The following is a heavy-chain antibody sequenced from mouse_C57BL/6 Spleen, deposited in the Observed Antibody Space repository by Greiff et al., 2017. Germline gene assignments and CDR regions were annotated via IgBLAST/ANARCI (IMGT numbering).Heavy chain of an antibody. CDR2: INPGSGGT. CDR3: ARSGYITTVVGHFDY. CDR1: GYAFTNYL. D-gene: IGHD1-1*01. J-gene: IGHJ2*01. V-gene: IGHV1-54*01. Sequence: QVQLQQSGAELVRPGTSVKVSCKASGYAFTNYLIEWVKQRPGQGLEWIGVINPGSGGTNYNEKFKGKATLTADKSSSTAYMQLSSLTSEDSAVYFCARSGYITTVVGHFDYWGQGTTLTVSS.